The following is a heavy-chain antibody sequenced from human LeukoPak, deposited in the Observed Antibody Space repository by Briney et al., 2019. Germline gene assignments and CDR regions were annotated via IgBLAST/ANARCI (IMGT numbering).Heavy chain of an antibody. J-gene: IGHJ4*02. Sequence: PGRSLRLSCAASGFTFSSYAMHWVRQAPGKGLKWVAVISYDGSNKYYADSVKGRFTISRDNAKNSLYLQMNSLRAEDTAVYYCARDYGKSGRIDSSFGYWGQGSLVTVSS. D-gene: IGHD6-13*01. V-gene: IGHV3-30*04. CDR2: ISYDGSNK. CDR1: GFTFSSYA. CDR3: ARDYGKSGRIDSSFGY.